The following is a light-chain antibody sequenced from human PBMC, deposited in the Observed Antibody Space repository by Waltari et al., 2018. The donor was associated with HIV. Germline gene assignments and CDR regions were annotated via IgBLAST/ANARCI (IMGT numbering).Light chain of an antibody. J-gene: IGKJ2*01. CDR2: TIS. CDR1: QSLVNTDGTTY. V-gene: IGKV2-24*01. CDR3: MQATQLPYT. Sequence: EIVMTQAPLSSAVTLGQPASISCRSSQSLVNTDGTTYLSWLHQRPGQPPRLLIYTISNRFSGVPDRFSGSGAGTDFTLRISRVELEDVGVYYCMQATQLPYTFGQGTRLEIK.